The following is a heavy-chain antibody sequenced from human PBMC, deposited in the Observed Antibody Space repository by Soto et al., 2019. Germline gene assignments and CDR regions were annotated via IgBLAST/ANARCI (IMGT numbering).Heavy chain of an antibody. CDR1: VASISSGGYY. V-gene: IGHV4-31*03. CDR2: IYYSGST. CDR3: ARESKYDISGYPPWFAP. J-gene: IGHJ5*02. Sequence: QVQLQESGPGLVKPSQTLSLTCTVSVASISSGGYYWSWIRQHPGEGLEWMGYIYYSGSTSYNPSLKSRVTIAVDTSKNQFSLKLSSVTAADTAVYYCARESKYDISGYPPWFAPWGQGTLVTVSS. D-gene: IGHD3-22*01.